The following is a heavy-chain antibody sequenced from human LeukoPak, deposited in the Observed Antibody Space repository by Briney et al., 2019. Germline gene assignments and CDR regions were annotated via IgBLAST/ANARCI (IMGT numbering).Heavy chain of an antibody. J-gene: IGHJ4*02. CDR2: IIPIFGTA. D-gene: IGHD2-21*02. Sequence: SVKVSCKASGGTFSSYAISWVRQAPGQGLEWMGRIIPIFGTANYAQKFQGRVTITTDESTSTAYMELSSLRSEDTAVYYCARDHTYCGGDCSQYYWGQGTLVTVSS. CDR1: GGTFSSYA. V-gene: IGHV1-69*05. CDR3: ARDHTYCGGDCSQYY.